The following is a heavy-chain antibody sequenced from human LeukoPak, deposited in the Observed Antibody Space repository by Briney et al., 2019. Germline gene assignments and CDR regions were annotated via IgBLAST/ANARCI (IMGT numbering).Heavy chain of an antibody. J-gene: IGHJ4*02. CDR2: ISYDGSNK. CDR1: GFTFSSYG. Sequence: GRSLRLSCAASGFTFSSYGMHWVRQAPGKGLEWVAVISYDGSNKYYADSVKGRFTISRDNSKNTLYLQMNSLRAEDTAVYYCARDAGLSMIVVVTPDYWGQGTLVTVSS. V-gene: IGHV3-30*03. D-gene: IGHD3-22*01. CDR3: ARDAGLSMIVVVTPDY.